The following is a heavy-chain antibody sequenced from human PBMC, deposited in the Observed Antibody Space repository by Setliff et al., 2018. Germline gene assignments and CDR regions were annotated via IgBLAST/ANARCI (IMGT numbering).Heavy chain of an antibody. CDR3: AREDEADYYYYGMDV. CDR1: GFTFSSYW. CDR2: IKQDGSEK. Sequence: AGGSLRLSCAASGFTFSSYWMSWVRQAPGKGLEWVANIKQDGSEKYYVDSVKGRFTISRDNAKNSLYLQMNSLRAEDTAVYYCAREDEADYYYYGMDVWGQGTTVTVSS. D-gene: IGHD6-13*01. V-gene: IGHV3-7*01. J-gene: IGHJ6*02.